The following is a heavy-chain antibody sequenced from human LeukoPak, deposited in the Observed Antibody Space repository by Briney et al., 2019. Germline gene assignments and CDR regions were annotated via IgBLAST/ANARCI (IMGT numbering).Heavy chain of an antibody. J-gene: IGHJ6*04. CDR1: GGSFSGYY. V-gene: IGHV4-34*01. Sequence: PDTLSLTCAVYGGSFSGYYGSWIRQPPGKGLEWMGEINHSGSTNYNTSLTSRGTISVDTSKNQFSLKLSSVTAADTAVYYCARRPITMVRGARKPYYYYGMDVWGKGTPVTVSS. CDR2: INHSGST. D-gene: IGHD3-10*01. CDR3: ARRPITMVRGARKPYYYYGMDV.